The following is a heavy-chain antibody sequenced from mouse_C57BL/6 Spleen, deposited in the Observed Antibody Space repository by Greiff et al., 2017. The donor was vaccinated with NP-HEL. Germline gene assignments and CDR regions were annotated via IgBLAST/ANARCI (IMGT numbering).Heavy chain of an antibody. D-gene: IGHD1-1*01. V-gene: IGHV1-15*01. Sequence: QVQLQQSGAELVRPGASVTLSCKASGYTFTDYEMHWVKQTPVHGLEWIGAIDPETGGTAYNQKFKGKAILTADKSSSTAYMELRSLTSEDSAVYCCTREGFITTVVATDYYAMDYWGQGTSVTVSS. J-gene: IGHJ4*01. CDR1: GYTFTDYE. CDR2: IDPETGGT. CDR3: TREGFITTVVATDYYAMDY.